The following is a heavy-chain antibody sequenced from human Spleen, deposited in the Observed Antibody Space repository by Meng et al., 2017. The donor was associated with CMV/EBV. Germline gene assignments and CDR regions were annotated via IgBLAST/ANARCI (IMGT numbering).Heavy chain of an antibody. CDR2: ISYDGSNR. Sequence: GGPLRLSCAASGFPFSTYTMHWVRQAPGKGLEWVAIISYDGSNRNYADSVKGRFTISRDISKNTLYLQMNSLRAEDTAIYYCAKDSSGYYPAGGVWGQGTTVTVSS. CDR3: AKDSSGYYPAGGV. D-gene: IGHD3-22*01. CDR1: GFPFSTYT. J-gene: IGHJ6*02. V-gene: IGHV3-30*04.